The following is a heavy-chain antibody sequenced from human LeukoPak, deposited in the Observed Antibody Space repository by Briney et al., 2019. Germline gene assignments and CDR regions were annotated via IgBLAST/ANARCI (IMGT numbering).Heavy chain of an antibody. D-gene: IGHD1-14*01. Sequence: KASDTLSLTCTVSGGSITYYYWGWIRQPPGKGLEWIGYSHYSGTTNYNPALKSRVTISVDTSKNQFSLRMTSVTAADTAVYYCARLSGTTWRDWFDPWGQGTLVTVSS. V-gene: IGHV4-59*08. CDR1: GGSITYYY. CDR3: ARLSGTTWRDWFDP. J-gene: IGHJ5*02. CDR2: SHYSGTT.